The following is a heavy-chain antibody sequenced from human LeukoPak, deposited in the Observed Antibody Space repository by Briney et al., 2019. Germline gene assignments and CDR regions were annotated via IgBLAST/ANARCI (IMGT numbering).Heavy chain of an antibody. J-gene: IGHJ6*03. D-gene: IGHD2-21*01. CDR2: MNPNSGNT. CDR3: ARTVVVIATPWDYYMDV. V-gene: IGHV1-8*03. Sequence: ASVEVSCKASGYTFTSYDINWVRQATGQGLEWMGWMNPNSGNTGYAQKFQGRVTITRNTSISTAYMELSSLRSEDTAVYYCARTVVVIATPWDYYMDVWGKGTPVTVSS. CDR1: GYTFTSYD.